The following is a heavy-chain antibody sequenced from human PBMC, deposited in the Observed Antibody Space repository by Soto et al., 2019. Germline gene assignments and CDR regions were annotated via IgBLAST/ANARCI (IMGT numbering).Heavy chain of an antibody. D-gene: IGHD5-18*01. CDR3: AWWIQLLSPSGRHYSYGDV. Sequence: QVQLQESGPGLVKPSQTLSLTCTVSGGSISSGDYYWSWIRQPPGKGLEWIGYIFYSGSTYYNPSLKSRXTISIDXXNDQFTLKRSTVTAADAAVYIWAWWIQLLSPSGRHYSYGDVWGQGTTVTVSS. V-gene: IGHV4-30-4*01. J-gene: IGHJ6*02. CDR2: IFYSGST. CDR1: GGSISSGDYY.